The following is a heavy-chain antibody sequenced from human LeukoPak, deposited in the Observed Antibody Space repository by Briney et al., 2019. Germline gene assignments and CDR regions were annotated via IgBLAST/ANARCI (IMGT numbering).Heavy chain of an antibody. D-gene: IGHD3-22*01. CDR3: ARDSYYDSY. CDR2: IYTSGST. CDR1: GGSISSGSYY. Sequence: PTETLSLTCTVSGGSISSGSYYWSWIRQPAGKGLEWIGRIYTSGSTNYNPSLKSRVTISVDTSKNQFSLKLSSVTAADTAVYYCARDSYYDSYWGQGTLVTVSS. J-gene: IGHJ4*02. V-gene: IGHV4-61*02.